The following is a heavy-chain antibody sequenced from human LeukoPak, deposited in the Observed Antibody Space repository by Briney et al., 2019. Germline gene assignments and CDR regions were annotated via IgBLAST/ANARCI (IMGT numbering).Heavy chain of an antibody. CDR2: IYYSGST. CDR3: ARGPFSGSYYNRALNWFDP. D-gene: IGHD3-10*01. V-gene: IGHV4-30-4*01. Sequence: SETLSLTCTVSGGSISSGDYYWSWIRQPPGKGLEWIGYIYYSGSTYYNPSLKSRVTISVDTSKDQFSLKLSSVTAADTAVYYCARGPFSGSYYNRALNWFDPWGQGTLVTVSS. CDR1: GGSISSGDYY. J-gene: IGHJ5*02.